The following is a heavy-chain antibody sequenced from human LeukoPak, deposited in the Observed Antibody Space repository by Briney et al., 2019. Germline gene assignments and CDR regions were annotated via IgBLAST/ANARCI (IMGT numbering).Heavy chain of an antibody. V-gene: IGHV4-59*01. J-gene: IGHJ4*02. CDR1: GGSISGSY. CDR3: ARGIESYGDYGY. CDR2: MYNSGST. D-gene: IGHD4-17*01. Sequence: RTSETLSLTCTVSGGSISGSYLSWIRQPPGKGLEWIAYMYNSGSTNYNPSLKSRVTISIDTSKNQFSLKLSSLTAADTAIYYCARGIESYGDYGYWGQGILVTVSS.